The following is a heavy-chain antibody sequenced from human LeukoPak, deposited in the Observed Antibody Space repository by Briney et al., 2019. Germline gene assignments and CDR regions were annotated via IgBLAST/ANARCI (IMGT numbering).Heavy chain of an antibody. CDR1: GFAFGSEA. J-gene: IGHJ4*02. CDR2: ISPGGGTT. V-gene: IGHV3-23*01. D-gene: IGHD1-1*01. CDR3: AKGYNINWHDY. Sequence: GGSLRLSCAVSGFAFGSEAMSWVRQSPARGLEWVASISPGGGTTYYADSVKGRFTISRDNSENTLYLQMNSLRAEDTAIYYCAKGYNINWHDYWGQGTLVTVSS.